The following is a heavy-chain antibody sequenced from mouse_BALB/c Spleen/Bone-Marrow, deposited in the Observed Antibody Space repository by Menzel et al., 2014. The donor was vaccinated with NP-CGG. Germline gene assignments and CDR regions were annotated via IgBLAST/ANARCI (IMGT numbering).Heavy chain of an antibody. CDR3: ARKENWAYAMDY. CDR1: GYTFTSYY. Sequence: VQRVESGPELVKPGASVKMSCKASGYTFTSYYIHWVKQRPGQGLEWIGWIYPGDGSTKYNEKFKGKTTLTADKSSSTAYMLLSSLTSEDSAIYFCARKENWAYAMDYWGRGTSVTVSS. D-gene: IGHD4-1*01. V-gene: IGHV1S56*01. CDR2: IYPGDGST. J-gene: IGHJ4*01.